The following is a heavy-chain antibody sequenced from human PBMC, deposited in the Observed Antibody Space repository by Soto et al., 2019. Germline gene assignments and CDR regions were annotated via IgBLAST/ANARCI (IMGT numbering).Heavy chain of an antibody. Sequence: GGSLRLSCAASGFTFSSYSMNWVRQAPGKGLEWVSAISGSGGSTYYADSVKGRFTISRDNSKNTLYLQMNSLRAEDTAVYYCAKDPASNPNYYYGMDVWGQGTTVTVSS. CDR2: ISGSGGST. V-gene: IGHV3-23*01. CDR3: AKDPASNPNYYYGMDV. CDR1: GFTFSSYS. J-gene: IGHJ6*02. D-gene: IGHD4-4*01.